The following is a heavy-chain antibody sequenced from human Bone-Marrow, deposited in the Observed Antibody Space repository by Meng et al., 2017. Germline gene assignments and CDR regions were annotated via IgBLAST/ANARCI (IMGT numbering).Heavy chain of an antibody. Sequence: SETLSLTCTVSGGSISSYYWSWIRQPPGKGLEWIGYIYYSGSTNYNPSLKSRVTISVDTSKNQFSLKLSSVTAADTAVYYCARETPSNRDYGINWFDPWGQGTLVTVSS. J-gene: IGHJ5*02. CDR2: IYYSGST. CDR3: ARETPSNRDYGINWFDP. CDR1: GGSISSYY. D-gene: IGHD4-17*01. V-gene: IGHV4-59*01.